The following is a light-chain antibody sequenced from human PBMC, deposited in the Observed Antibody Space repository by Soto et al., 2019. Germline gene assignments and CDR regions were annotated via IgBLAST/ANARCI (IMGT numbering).Light chain of an antibody. V-gene: IGKV3-20*01. CDR3: QQYGTSSLT. Sequence: EIELTQSPATLSLSPGERATLSCRASQSISSSYLAWLQQKPGQAPRLLIYGASNRATGIPDRFSGSGSGTDFTLTISRLEPEDFAAYYCQQYGTSSLTFGQGTKVEIK. CDR2: GAS. J-gene: IGKJ1*01. CDR1: QSISSSY.